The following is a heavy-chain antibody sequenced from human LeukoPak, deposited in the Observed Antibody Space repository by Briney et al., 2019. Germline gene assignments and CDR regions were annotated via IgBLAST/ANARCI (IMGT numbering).Heavy chain of an antibody. CDR1: GGSFSGYY. CDR3: ARERLAASKYYYYYMDV. CDR2: INHSGST. Sequence: SETLSLTCAVYGGSFSGYYWSWIRQPPGKGLEWIGEINHSGSTNYNPSLKSRVTISVDTSRKQFFLKVSSVTAADTAVYYCARERLAASKYYYYYMDVWGKGTTVTVSS. D-gene: IGHD6-13*01. V-gene: IGHV4-34*01. J-gene: IGHJ6*03.